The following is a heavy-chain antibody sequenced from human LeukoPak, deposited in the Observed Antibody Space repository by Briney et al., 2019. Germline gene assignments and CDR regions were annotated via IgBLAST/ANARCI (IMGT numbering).Heavy chain of an antibody. D-gene: IGHD3-3*01. CDR2: ISSSGSTI. V-gene: IGHV3-11*01. CDR3: ASAAIFGVVTAYWYFDL. J-gene: IGHJ2*01. CDR1: GFTFSDYY. Sequence: GGSLRLSCAASGFTFSDYYMSWIRQAPGKGLEWVSYISSSGSTIYYADSVKGRFTISRDNAKNSLYLQMNSLRAEDTAVYYCASAAIFGVVTAYWYFDLWGRGTLVTVSS.